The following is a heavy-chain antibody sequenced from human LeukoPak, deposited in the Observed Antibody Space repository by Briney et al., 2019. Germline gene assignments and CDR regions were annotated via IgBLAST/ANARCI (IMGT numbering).Heavy chain of an antibody. CDR2: INAGNGNT. CDR3: ATANWNYRGAADI. D-gene: IGHD1-7*01. V-gene: IGHV1-3*01. CDR1: GYTFTSYA. J-gene: IGHJ3*02. Sequence: ASVKVSCKASGYTFTSYAMHWVRQAPGQRLEWMGWINAGNGNTKYSQKFQGRVTMTEDTSTDTAYMELSSLRSEDTAVYYCATANWNYRGAADIWGQGTMVTVSS.